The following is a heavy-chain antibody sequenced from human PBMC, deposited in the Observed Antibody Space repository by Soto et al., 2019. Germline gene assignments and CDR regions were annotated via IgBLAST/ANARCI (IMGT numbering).Heavy chain of an antibody. J-gene: IGHJ4*02. CDR1: GGSISSYY. V-gene: IGHV4-59*01. Sequence: PSETLSRGCTVSGGSISSYYWSWIRQPPGKGLELIGYIYYSGSTNYNPSLKSRVTISVDTSKNQFSLKLSSVTAADTAVYYCARAMRYSSGSAIYFDYWGQGTLVTVS. CDR3: ARAMRYSSGSAIYFDY. CDR2: IYYSGST. D-gene: IGHD6-19*01.